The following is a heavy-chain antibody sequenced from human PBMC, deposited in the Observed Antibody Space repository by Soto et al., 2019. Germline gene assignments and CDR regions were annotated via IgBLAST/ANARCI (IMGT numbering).Heavy chain of an antibody. J-gene: IGHJ5*02. CDR1: GGSISSGDYY. V-gene: IGHV4-30-4*01. CDR3: ASDLRHYDSSGYYDYNWFDP. Sequence: SETLSLTCTVSGGSISSGDYYWSWIRQPPGKGLEWIGYIYYSGSTYYNPSLKSRVTISVDTSKNQFSLKLSSVAAADTAVYYCASDLRHYDSSGYYDYNWFDPWGQGTLVTVSS. D-gene: IGHD3-22*01. CDR2: IYYSGST.